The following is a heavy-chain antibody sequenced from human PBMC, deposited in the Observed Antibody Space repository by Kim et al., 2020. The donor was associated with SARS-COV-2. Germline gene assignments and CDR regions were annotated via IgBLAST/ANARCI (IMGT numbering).Heavy chain of an antibody. J-gene: IGHJ6*02. D-gene: IGHD5-18*01. CDR2: INTNTGNP. V-gene: IGHV7-4-1*02. Sequence: ASVKVSCKASGYTFTSYAMNWVRQAPGQGLEWMGWINTNTGNPTYAQGFTGRFVFSLDTSVSTAYLQISSLKAEDTAVYYCARSGYSYGLYYYGMDVWGQGTTVTVSS. CDR1: GYTFTSYA. CDR3: ARSGYSYGLYYYGMDV.